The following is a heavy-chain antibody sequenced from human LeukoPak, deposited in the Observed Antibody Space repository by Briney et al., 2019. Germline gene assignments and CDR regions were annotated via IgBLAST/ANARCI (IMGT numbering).Heavy chain of an antibody. CDR3: AKDESGSPGA. D-gene: IGHD1-26*01. Sequence: GRSLRLSCAAPGFTFDDYAMHWVRHAPGKGLEWVSGISWNSGSIGYADSVKGRFTISRDNAKNSLYLQMNSLRAEDTALYYCAKDESGSPGAWGQGTLVTVSS. V-gene: IGHV3-9*01. CDR1: GFTFDDYA. J-gene: IGHJ5*02. CDR2: ISWNSGSI.